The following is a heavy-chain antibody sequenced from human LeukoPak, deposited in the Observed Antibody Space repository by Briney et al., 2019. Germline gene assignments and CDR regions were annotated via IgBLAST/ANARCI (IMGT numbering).Heavy chain of an antibody. CDR1: GFTFTTYW. V-gene: IGHV3-74*01. Sequence: GGSLRLSCAASGFTFTTYWMHWVRQVPGKGLEWVSRINIDGRSTSYADSVRGRFTISRDNAKSTLYLQMNSLRAEDTAVYYCVRDDDRPDNGLDYWGQGTLVTVSS. CDR3: VRDDDRPDNGLDY. D-gene: IGHD3-22*01. CDR2: INIDGRST. J-gene: IGHJ4*02.